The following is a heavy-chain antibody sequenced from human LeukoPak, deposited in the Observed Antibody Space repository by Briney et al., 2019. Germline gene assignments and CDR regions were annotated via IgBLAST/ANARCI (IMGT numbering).Heavy chain of an antibody. CDR3: ARDAPHAEYFQH. CDR1: GFTVSSNY. CDR2: IYSGSST. J-gene: IGHJ1*01. V-gene: IGHV3-66*01. Sequence: GSLRLSCAASGFTVSSNYMSWVRQAPGKGLEWVSVIYSGSSTYYADSVKGRFTISRDNSKNTLYLQMNSLRAEDTAVYYCARDAPHAEYFQHWGQGTLVTVS.